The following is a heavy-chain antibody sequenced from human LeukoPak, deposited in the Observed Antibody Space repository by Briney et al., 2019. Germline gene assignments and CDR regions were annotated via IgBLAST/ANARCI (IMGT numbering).Heavy chain of an antibody. CDR1: GFTVSSND. J-gene: IGHJ5*02. CDR2: IYRDGST. V-gene: IGHV3-53*01. CDR3: ARGPRGFDP. Sequence: GGSLRLSCAASGFTVSSNDMSWVRQAPGKGLEWVSVIYRDGSTSYADSVKGRFTISRDNSKNTLYLEMNSLRAEDTAVYYCARGPRGFDPWGQGTLVAVSS.